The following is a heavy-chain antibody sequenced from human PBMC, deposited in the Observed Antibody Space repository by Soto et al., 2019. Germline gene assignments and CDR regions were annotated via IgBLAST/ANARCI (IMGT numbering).Heavy chain of an antibody. D-gene: IGHD3-3*01. Sequence: QVQLQESGPGLVKPSQTLSLTCTVSGGSISGGGYYWSWIRQHPGKGLEWIGYIYYHGRTYYNPSLKSRVNISVDTSKNQFSLKLSSVTAADTAVYFCARAQPIFGTQPHAFDIWGQGTMVSVSS. CDR1: GGSISGGGYY. V-gene: IGHV4-31*03. CDR2: IYYHGRT. CDR3: ARAQPIFGTQPHAFDI. J-gene: IGHJ3*02.